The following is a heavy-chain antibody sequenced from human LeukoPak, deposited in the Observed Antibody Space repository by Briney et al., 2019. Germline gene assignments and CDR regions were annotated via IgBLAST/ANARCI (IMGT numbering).Heavy chain of an antibody. D-gene: IGHD4-11*01. CDR3: ASGRLQNSFDY. J-gene: IGHJ4*02. V-gene: IGHV1-69*05. Sequence: ASVKVSCKASGGTLSSYAISWVRQAPGHGLEWMGGIIPIFGTANYAQKFQGRVTITTDESTSTAYMELSSLRSEDTAVYYCASGRLQNSFDYWGQGTLVTVSS. CDR1: GGTLSSYA. CDR2: IIPIFGTA.